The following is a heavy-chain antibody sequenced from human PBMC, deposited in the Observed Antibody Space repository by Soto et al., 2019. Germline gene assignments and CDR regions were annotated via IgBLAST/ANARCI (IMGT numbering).Heavy chain of an antibody. D-gene: IGHD3-16*02. Sequence: PGGSLRLSCAASGFTFSSYAMHWVRQAPGKGLEWVAVISYDGSNKYYADSVKGRFTISRDNSKNTLYLQMNSLRAEDTAVYYCARDKRIMITFGGVIVPGDYYGMDVWGQGTTVTVSS. CDR1: GFTFSSYA. J-gene: IGHJ6*02. V-gene: IGHV3-30-3*01. CDR3: ARDKRIMITFGGVIVPGDYYGMDV. CDR2: ISYDGSNK.